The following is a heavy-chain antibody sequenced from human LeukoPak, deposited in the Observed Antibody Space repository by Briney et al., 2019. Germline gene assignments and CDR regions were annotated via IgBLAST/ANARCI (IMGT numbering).Heavy chain of an antibody. V-gene: IGHV3-74*01. CDR2: SNTDGSST. D-gene: IGHD4-11*01. CDR1: GFTFSRYW. J-gene: IGHJ4*02. CDR3: ARGYSDYYYFDS. Sequence: GGSLRLSRAASGFTFSRYWMHWVRQAPGKGLVWVSRSNTDGSSTNYADSVKGRFTISRDNAKSTLYLQMNSLRAEDTAVYYCARGYSDYYYFDSWGQGTLVTVSS.